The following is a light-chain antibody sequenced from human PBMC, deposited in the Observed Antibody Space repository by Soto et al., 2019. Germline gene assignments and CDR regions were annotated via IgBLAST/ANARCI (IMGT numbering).Light chain of an antibody. J-gene: IGKJ4*01. CDR1: QSVSRSY. V-gene: IGKV3-20*01. CDR3: QQYGSSPPIT. Sequence: EMVLTQSPGTLSLSPGERATLSCRASQSVSRSYLAWYQQKPGQAPRLLSYGASSMATGIPDRFSGSWSGTDFTLNISRLEPEDFAVYYCQQYGSSPPITVGGGTKVEIK. CDR2: GAS.